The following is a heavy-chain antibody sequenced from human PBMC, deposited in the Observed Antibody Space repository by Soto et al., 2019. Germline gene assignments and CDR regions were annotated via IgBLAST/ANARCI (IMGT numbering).Heavy chain of an antibody. CDR1: GGSISSGGYY. CDR2: IYYSGST. CDR3: ARVLTRYASSGYPLGY. J-gene: IGHJ4*02. Sequence: QVQLQESGPGLVKPSQTLSLTCTVSGGSISSGGYYWSWIRQHSGKALVWIGYIYYSGSTSYNPSLKSRVTISVDTSKNQCSLKLSSVTAADTAVYYCARVLTRYASSGYPLGYWGQGTLVTVSS. D-gene: IGHD3-22*01. V-gene: IGHV4-31*03.